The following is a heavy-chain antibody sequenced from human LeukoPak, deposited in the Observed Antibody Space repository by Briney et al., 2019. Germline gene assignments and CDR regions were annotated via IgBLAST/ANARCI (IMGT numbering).Heavy chain of an antibody. Sequence: SETLSLTCTVSGGSITSYYWSWIRQPAGKGLDYIGRIYTSGTTNYNPSLKSRVTMSVDTSKSQFSLILTSVTAADTAVYYCARAGDGGNWFDPWGQGTLVTVSS. CDR3: ARAGDGGNWFDP. D-gene: IGHD2-21*01. CDR1: GGSITSYY. CDR2: IYTSGTT. V-gene: IGHV4-4*07. J-gene: IGHJ5*02.